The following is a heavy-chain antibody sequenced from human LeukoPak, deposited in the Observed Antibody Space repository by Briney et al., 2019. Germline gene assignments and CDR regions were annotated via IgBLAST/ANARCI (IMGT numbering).Heavy chain of an antibody. D-gene: IGHD5-18*01. CDR3: AKDGYSYGPPE. J-gene: IGHJ4*02. Sequence: GGSLRLSCAASGFTFSSYAMSWVRQAPWKGLEWVSVISSSGSTIYYADSVKGRFTISRDNAKNSLYLQMNSLRAEDTAVYYCAKDGYSYGPPEWGQGTLVTVSS. CDR2: ISSSGSTI. CDR1: GFTFSSYA. V-gene: IGHV3-23*01.